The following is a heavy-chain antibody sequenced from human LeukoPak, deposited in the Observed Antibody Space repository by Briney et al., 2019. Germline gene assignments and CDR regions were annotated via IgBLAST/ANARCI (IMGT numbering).Heavy chain of an antibody. V-gene: IGHV1-69*05. CDR3: SLCFGGLQSRAFDI. Sequence: ASVKDSCKASGGTLISYAISWVRQAPGQGLEWMGGVITIFGTAIYAQKFQCRVTITTDESTSTACMRLSSLRSEDTAVYYCSLCFGGLQSRAFDIWGQGTMVTVSS. D-gene: IGHD3-10*01. CDR1: GGTLISYA. J-gene: IGHJ3*02. CDR2: VITIFGTA.